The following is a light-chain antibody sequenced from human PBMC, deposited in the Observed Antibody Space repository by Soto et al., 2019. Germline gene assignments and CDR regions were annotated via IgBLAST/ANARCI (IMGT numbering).Light chain of an antibody. Sequence: QSSLAQPRSVSVSPGQSITISCTGSSSDVGGYEYVSWFQQDPGKAPKLMIYDVSARPSGVPNRFSGSKSGSTASLTISGLQADDEGDYYCCSYAGSYNYVFGTGTKVTVL. V-gene: IGLV2-11*01. CDR1: SSDVGGYEY. CDR3: CSYAGSYNYV. J-gene: IGLJ1*01. CDR2: DVS.